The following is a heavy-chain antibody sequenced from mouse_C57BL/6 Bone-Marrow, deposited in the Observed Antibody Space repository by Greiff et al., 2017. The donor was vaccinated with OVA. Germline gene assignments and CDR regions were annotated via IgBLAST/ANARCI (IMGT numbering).Heavy chain of an antibody. CDR2: IDPNSGGT. CDR3: ARRYFDV. Sequence: QVQLKQSGAELVKPGASVKLSCKASGYTFTSYWMHWVKQRPGRGLAWIGRIDPNSGGTKYNEMFKSKATMTVDKPTSTANMQLSILTSEDSSVYYCARRYFDVWGTGTTVTVSS. V-gene: IGHV1-72*01. J-gene: IGHJ1*03. CDR1: GYTFTSYW.